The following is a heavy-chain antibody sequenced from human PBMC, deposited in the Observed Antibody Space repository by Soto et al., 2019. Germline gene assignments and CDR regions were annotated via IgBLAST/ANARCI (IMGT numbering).Heavy chain of an antibody. CDR3: ARAQDFGDYSYYYNGVDV. CDR1: GFTFSIYA. CDR2: ISSDGSNK. D-gene: IGHD4-17*01. J-gene: IGHJ6*02. Sequence: QVQLVESGGGVVQPGRSLRLSCAASGFTFSIYAMHWVRQAPGKGLEWVALISSDGSNKYYADSVKGRFTISRDNSKNTLYMQINSLRAEDTAVYYCARAQDFGDYSYYYNGVDVWGQGTTVTVSS. V-gene: IGHV3-30-3*01.